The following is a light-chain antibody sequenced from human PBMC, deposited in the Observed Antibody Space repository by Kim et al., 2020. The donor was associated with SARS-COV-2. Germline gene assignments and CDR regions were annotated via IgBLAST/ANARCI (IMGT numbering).Light chain of an antibody. CDR1: QSGSRGY. J-gene: IGKJ1*01. V-gene: IGKV3-20*01. CDR3: QQYDSSPRT. Sequence: PPGERATLSCRASQSGSRGYLAWYQQKPGQSPRLLIYDAASRATGIPDRFSGSGSGTDFTLTISRLEPEDFAVYYCQQYDSSPRTFGQGTKVDIK. CDR2: DAA.